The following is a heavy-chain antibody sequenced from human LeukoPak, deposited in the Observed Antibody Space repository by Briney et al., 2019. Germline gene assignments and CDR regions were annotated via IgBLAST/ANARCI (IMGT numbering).Heavy chain of an antibody. V-gene: IGHV1-2*02. CDR3: AREGWDQRDTAAFDH. CDR1: GYTFTGYY. CDR2: INPNSGGT. J-gene: IGHJ4*02. D-gene: IGHD6-19*01. Sequence: GASVKVSCKASGYTFTGYYMHWVRQAPGQGLEWMGWINPNSGGTNYAQKFQGRVTMTRDTSISTAYMELSRLGPDDTAVYYCAREGWDQRDTAAFDHWGQGTLVTVSS.